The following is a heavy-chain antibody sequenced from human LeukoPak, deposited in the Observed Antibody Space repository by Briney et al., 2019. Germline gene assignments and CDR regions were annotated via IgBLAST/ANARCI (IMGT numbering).Heavy chain of an antibody. Sequence: ASVKVSCTASGYTFTSYGISWVRQAPGQGLEWMGWISAYNGNTNYAQKLQGRVTMTTDTSTSTAYMELRSLRSDDTAVYYCASGTMVRGVITTGPHYYYYGMDVWGQGTTVTVSS. CDR3: ASGTMVRGVITTGPHYYYYGMDV. D-gene: IGHD3-10*01. CDR2: ISAYNGNT. J-gene: IGHJ6*02. V-gene: IGHV1-18*01. CDR1: GYTFTSYG.